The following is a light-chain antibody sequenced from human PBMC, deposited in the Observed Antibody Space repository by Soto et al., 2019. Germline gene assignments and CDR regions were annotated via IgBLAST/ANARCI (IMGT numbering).Light chain of an antibody. Sequence: QSVLTQPAPVSGSPGQSITISCTGTSSDVGGYNYVSWYQQHPGKAPRLMIYDVSGRPSGVSHRFSGSKSGNTASLTISGLQAEDEADYYCLSYTTSSTYVFGTGTKATVL. CDR2: DVS. J-gene: IGLJ1*01. V-gene: IGLV2-14*01. CDR1: SSDVGGYNY. CDR3: LSYTTSSTYV.